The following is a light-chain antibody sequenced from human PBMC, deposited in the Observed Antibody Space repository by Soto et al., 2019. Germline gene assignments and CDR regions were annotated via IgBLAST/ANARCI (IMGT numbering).Light chain of an antibody. V-gene: IGKV3-20*01. CDR3: QQYGSSPWT. J-gene: IGKJ1*01. Sequence: EIVLTQSPATLSLSPGERATLSCRASQSVSSYLAWYQQKPGQAPRLLIYGASSRATDIPDRFSGGGSGTDFTLTIIRLEPEDFAVYYCQQYGSSPWTFGQGTKVDIK. CDR1: QSVSSY. CDR2: GAS.